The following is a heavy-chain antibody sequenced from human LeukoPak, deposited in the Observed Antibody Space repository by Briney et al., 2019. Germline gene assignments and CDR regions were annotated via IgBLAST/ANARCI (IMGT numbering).Heavy chain of an antibody. CDR1: GFTFSSYS. Sequence: GGSLRLSCAASGFTFSSYSMNWVRQAPGKGLEWVSSISSSSSYIYYADSVKGRFTISRDNAKNSLYLQMNSLRAEDTAVYYCARGTAGFVLMVYPTWGQGTLVTVSP. CDR2: ISSSSSYI. V-gene: IGHV3-21*01. J-gene: IGHJ5*02. CDR3: ARGTAGFVLMVYPT. D-gene: IGHD2-8*01.